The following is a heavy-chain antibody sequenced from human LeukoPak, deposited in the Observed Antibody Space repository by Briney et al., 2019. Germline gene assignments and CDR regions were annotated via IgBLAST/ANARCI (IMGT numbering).Heavy chain of an antibody. CDR1: AYTFTDYY. V-gene: IGHV1-2*02. Sequence: ASVKVSCRASAYTFTDYYMHWVRQAPGQGLEWMGWINPKSGDTNYAQQFEGRVTLTRDTSISTSYMEVSGLRYDDTAVYYCARDPYYYDYSHFDYWGQGTLVSVST. CDR3: ARDPYYYDYSHFDY. CDR2: INPKSGDT. D-gene: IGHD3-22*01. J-gene: IGHJ4*02.